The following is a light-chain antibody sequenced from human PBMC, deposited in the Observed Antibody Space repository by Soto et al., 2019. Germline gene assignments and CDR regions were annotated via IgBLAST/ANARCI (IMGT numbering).Light chain of an antibody. J-gene: IGLJ1*01. Sequence: QSVLTQPASVSGSPGQSITISCTGSVVGSYNLVSWYQQHPGKAPKLMIYEVTKRPSGVSNRFSGSKSGNTASLTISGLQTEDEADYYCASYTTSSTYVFGTGTKVTVL. CDR1: VVGSYNL. CDR3: ASYTTSSTYV. CDR2: EVT. V-gene: IGLV2-14*02.